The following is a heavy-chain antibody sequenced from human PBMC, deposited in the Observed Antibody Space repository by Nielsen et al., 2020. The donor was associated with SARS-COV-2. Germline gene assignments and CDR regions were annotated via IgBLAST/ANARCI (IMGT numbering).Heavy chain of an antibody. CDR1: GFTFSSYG. Sequence: GESLKISCAASGFTFSSYGLSWVRQAPGKGLECVATISGLGDTTYYADSVKGRFTISRDTSKNTVYLQMNSLRAEDTAVYYCASRNDGYYDYWGQGTLVTVSS. CDR2: ISGLGDTT. V-gene: IGHV3-23*01. D-gene: IGHD1-1*01. J-gene: IGHJ4*02. CDR3: ASRNDGYYDY.